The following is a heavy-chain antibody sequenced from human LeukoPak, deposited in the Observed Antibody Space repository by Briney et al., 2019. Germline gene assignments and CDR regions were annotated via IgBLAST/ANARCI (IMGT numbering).Heavy chain of an antibody. CDR2: ISGSGGST. Sequence: GGSLRLSCAASGFTVSSNYMSWVRQAPGKGLEWVSAISGSGGSTYYADSVKGRFTISRDNSKNTLYLQMNSLRAEDTAVYYCRKVLIGYCSSTSCLAPGYWGQGTLVTVSS. J-gene: IGHJ4*02. CDR3: RKVLIGYCSSTSCLAPGY. V-gene: IGHV3-23*01. CDR1: GFTVSSNY. D-gene: IGHD2-2*01.